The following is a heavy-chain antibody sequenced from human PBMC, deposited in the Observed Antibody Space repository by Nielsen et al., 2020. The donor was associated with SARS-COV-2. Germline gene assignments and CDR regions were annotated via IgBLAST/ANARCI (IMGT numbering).Heavy chain of an antibody. CDR3: ARLSNFWSGYNDY. J-gene: IGHJ4*02. Sequence: GESLKISCAASGFTFSSYAMHWVRQAPGKGLEWVAVISYDGSNKYYADSVKGRFTISRDNSKNTLYLQMNSLRAEDTAVYFCARLSNFWSGYNDYWGQGTLVIVSS. CDR2: ISYDGSNK. CDR1: GFTFSSYA. D-gene: IGHD3-3*01. V-gene: IGHV3-30-3*01.